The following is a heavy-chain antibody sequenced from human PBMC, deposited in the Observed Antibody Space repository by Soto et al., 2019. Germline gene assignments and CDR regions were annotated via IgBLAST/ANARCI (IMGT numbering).Heavy chain of an antibody. J-gene: IGHJ4*02. D-gene: IGHD6-6*01. CDR3: ARQLRIAARPLDY. CDR2: IYYSGST. Sequence: SETPSLTCTVSGGSISSSSYYWGWIRQPPGKGLEWIGSIYYSGSTYYNPSLKSRVTISVDTSKNQFSLKLSSVTAADTAVYYCARQLRIAARPLDYWGQGTLVTVSS. V-gene: IGHV4-39*01. CDR1: GGSISSSSYY.